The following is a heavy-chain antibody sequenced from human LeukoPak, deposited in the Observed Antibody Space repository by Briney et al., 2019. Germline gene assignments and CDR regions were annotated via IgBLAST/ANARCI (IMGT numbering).Heavy chain of an antibody. CDR3: AKPILTTVTTLDFDY. D-gene: IGHD4-11*01. CDR2: ISYDGSNK. J-gene: IGHJ4*02. Sequence: PGGSLRLSCAASGFTFSSYGMHWVRQAPGKGLEWVAVISYDGSNKYYADSVKGRFTISRDNSKNTLYLQTNSLRAEDTAVYYCAKPILTTVTTLDFDYWGQGTLVTVSS. V-gene: IGHV3-30*18. CDR1: GFTFSSYG.